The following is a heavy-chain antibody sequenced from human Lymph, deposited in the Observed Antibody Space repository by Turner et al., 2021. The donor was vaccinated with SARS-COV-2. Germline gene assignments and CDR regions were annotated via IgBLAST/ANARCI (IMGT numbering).Heavy chain of an antibody. CDR2: IYIGGTT. Sequence: EVQLVETGGGLIQPGGSLRLSCAASGFPVSSNYMSWVRQAPGKGLEWVSVIYIGGTTYYADSVKGRFTISRDNSKNTLYLQMNSLRAEDTAVYYGARDLGPLAFDIWGQGTMVTVSS. CDR3: ARDLGPLAFDI. CDR1: GFPVSSNY. J-gene: IGHJ3*02. V-gene: IGHV3-53*02.